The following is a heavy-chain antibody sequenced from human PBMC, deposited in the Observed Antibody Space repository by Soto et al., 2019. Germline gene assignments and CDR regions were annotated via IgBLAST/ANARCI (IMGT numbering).Heavy chain of an antibody. D-gene: IGHD3-3*01. CDR2: MKPNSGKT. V-gene: IGHV1-8*01. J-gene: IGHJ5*02. CDR3: ARDPTYDFWNAYLGGFDP. CDR1: GYTFTSYD. Sequence: QVQLVQSGAEVKKPGASVKVSCKASGYTFTSYDINWVRQATGQGLEWMGWMKPNSGKTGYAQKFQGRVTMTMNTSINTAYMELSSLRSEDTAVYYCARDPTYDFWNAYLGGFDPWGQGTQVTVSS.